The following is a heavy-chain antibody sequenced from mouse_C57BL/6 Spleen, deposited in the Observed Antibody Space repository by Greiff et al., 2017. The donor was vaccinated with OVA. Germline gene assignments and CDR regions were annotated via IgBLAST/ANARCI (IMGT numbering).Heavy chain of an antibody. J-gene: IGHJ4*01. V-gene: IGHV1-64*01. CDR2: IHPDSGST. CDR3: AIDYDYVNYAMDY. CDR1: GYTFTSYW. Sequence: QVQLQPPWAELVKPGASVKLSCKASGYTFTSYWMHWVKQRPGQGLEWIGMIHPDSGSTNYNEKFKSKATLTVDKSSSTADMQLSSLTSEDTAVYYDAIDYDYVNYAMDYWGQGTPVTVSS. D-gene: IGHD2-4*01.